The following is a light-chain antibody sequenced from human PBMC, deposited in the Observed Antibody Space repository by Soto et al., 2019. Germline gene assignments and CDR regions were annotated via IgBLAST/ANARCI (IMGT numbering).Light chain of an antibody. V-gene: IGKV3-15*01. J-gene: IGKJ2*01. CDR3: QQYNNWPPYT. Sequence: EIVMTQSPATLSVSPGERATLSCRASQSVSSNLAWYQQKPVQAPRLLIYGASTRATGIQARFSGSGSGTEFTLTISRLQSENFAVYYCQQYNNWPPYTFGPGTKLEIK. CDR2: GAS. CDR1: QSVSSN.